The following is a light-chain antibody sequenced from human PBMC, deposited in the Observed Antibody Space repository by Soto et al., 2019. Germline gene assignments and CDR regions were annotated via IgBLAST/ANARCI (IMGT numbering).Light chain of an antibody. J-gene: IGKJ1*01. V-gene: IGKV3-15*01. CDR1: QSIRTF. CDR2: GAS. Sequence: EIVLTQSPATLSLSPGERATPSCRASQSIRTFLAWYQHRPGQAPRLLIYGASTRATGIPARFSGSGSGTEFTLTISSLQSEDFAVYYCQQYNNWPSWTFGQGTKVDIK. CDR3: QQYNNWPSWT.